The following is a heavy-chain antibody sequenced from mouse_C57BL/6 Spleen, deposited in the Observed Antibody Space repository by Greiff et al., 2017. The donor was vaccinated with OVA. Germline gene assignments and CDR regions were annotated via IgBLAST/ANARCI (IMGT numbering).Heavy chain of an antibody. V-gene: IGHV1-82*01. D-gene: IGHD2-3*01. CDR1: GYAFSSSW. Sequence: QVQLKESGPELVKPGASVKISCKASGYAFSSSWMNWVKQRPGKGLEWIGRIYPGDGDTNYNGKFKGKATLTADKSSSTAYMQLSSLTSEDSAVYFCARSGMGPYYFDYWGQGTTLTVSS. CDR2: IYPGDGDT. J-gene: IGHJ2*01. CDR3: ARSGMGPYYFDY.